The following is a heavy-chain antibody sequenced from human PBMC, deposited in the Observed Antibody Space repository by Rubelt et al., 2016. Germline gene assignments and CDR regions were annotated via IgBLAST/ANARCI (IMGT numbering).Heavy chain of an antibody. CDR1: GFTFSSYE. D-gene: IGHD5-12*01. Sequence: EVQLVESGGGLVQPGGSLRLSCAASGFTFSSYEMNWVRQAPGTGLGWVSSISSLGSTIYYSDSVKGRFTISRDNAKNSLYLQMNSLRAEDTAVYYCARSDIVATITDYWGQGTLVTVSS. CDR2: ISSLGSTI. CDR3: ARSDIVATITDY. J-gene: IGHJ4*02. V-gene: IGHV3-48*03.